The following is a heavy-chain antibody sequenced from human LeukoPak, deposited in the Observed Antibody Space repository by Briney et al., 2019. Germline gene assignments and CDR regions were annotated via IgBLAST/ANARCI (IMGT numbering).Heavy chain of an antibody. CDR3: AVIQDSGYDAFDI. V-gene: IGHV1-69*01. CDR2: IIPIFGTA. CDR1: GGTFSSCA. J-gene: IGHJ3*02. D-gene: IGHD3-22*01. Sequence: SVKVSCKASGGTFSSCAISWVRQAPGQGLEWMGGIIPIFGTANYAQKFQGRVTITADESTSTAYMELSSLRSEDTAVYYCAVIQDSGYDAFDIWGQGTMVTVSS.